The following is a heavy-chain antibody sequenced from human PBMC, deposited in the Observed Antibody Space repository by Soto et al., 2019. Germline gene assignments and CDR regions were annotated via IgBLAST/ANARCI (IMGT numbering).Heavy chain of an antibody. V-gene: IGHV1-3*01. D-gene: IGHD3-3*01. Sequence: SVKVSCKASGYTFTSYAMHWVRQAPGQRLEWMGWINAGNGNTKYSQKFQGRVTITRDTSASTAYMELSSLRSEDTAVYYCARARITIFGVADGMDVWGQGTTVTVSS. CDR3: ARARITIFGVADGMDV. J-gene: IGHJ6*02. CDR2: INAGNGNT. CDR1: GYTFTSYA.